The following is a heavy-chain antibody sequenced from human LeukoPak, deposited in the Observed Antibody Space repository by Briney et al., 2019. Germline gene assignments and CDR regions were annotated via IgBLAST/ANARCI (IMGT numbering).Heavy chain of an antibody. CDR2: INHSGST. Sequence: SETLSLTRAVYGGSFSGYYWSWIRQPPGKGLEWIGEINHSGSTNYNPSLKSRVTISVDTSKNQFSLKLSSVTAADTAVYYCQAMAEPRDYWGQGTLVTVSS. J-gene: IGHJ4*02. V-gene: IGHV4-34*01. D-gene: IGHD5-18*01. CDR3: QAMAEPRDY. CDR1: GGSFSGYY.